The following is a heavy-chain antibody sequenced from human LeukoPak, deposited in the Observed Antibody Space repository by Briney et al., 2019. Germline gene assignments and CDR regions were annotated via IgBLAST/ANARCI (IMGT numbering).Heavy chain of an antibody. CDR3: AISSSWRKVPYYYYYMDV. V-gene: IGHV4-59*12. CDR2: IHYSGST. Sequence: SETLSLTCTVSGGSISSYYWSWIRQPPGKGLEWIGYIHYSGSTNYKSSLKSRVTISVDRSKNQFSLKLSSVTAADTAVYYCAISSSWRKVPYYYYYMDVWGKGTTVTVSS. J-gene: IGHJ6*03. CDR1: GGSISSYY. D-gene: IGHD6-13*01.